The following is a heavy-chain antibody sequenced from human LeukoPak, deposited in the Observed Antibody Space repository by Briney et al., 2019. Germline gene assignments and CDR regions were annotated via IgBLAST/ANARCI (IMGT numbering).Heavy chain of an antibody. CDR1: GFTFRSSW. J-gene: IGHJ4*02. D-gene: IGHD3-9*01. V-gene: IGHV3-74*01. CDR2: INPDGSTT. Sequence: GGPLRLSCAASGFTFRSSWMHWVRQAPGQGLAWVSRINPDGSTTTYADSVEGRFTISRDNAKSTLYLQMDSLRAEDTAVYYCARATISESDYWGQGTLVTVSS. CDR3: ARATISESDY.